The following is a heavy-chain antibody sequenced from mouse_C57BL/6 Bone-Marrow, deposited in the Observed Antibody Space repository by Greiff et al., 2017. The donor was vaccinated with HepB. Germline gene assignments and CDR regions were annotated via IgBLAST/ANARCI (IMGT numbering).Heavy chain of an antibody. CDR2: IWTGGGT. CDR1: GGGLKREE. Sequence: VKRREEGEGRGGEEKRLSSTGTGEGGGLKREERRGVRQAPGKGLEWLGVIWTGGGTNYNSALKSRLSISKDNSKSQVFLKMNSLQTDDTARYYCARGGRAFAYWGQGTLVTVSA. J-gene: IGHJ3*01. V-gene: IGHV2-9-1*01. CDR3: ARGGRAFAY.